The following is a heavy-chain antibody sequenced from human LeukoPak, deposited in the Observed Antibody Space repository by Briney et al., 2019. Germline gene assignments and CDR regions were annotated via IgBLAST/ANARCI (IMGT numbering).Heavy chain of an antibody. Sequence: GGSLRLSCAASGFTFDDYAMHWVRQAPGKGLEWVSGISWNSGSIGYADSVKGRFTISRDNAKNSLYLQMNSLRAEDTALYYCAKDTRYPHGHNLDYFDYWGQGTLVTVSS. CDR2: ISWNSGSI. V-gene: IGHV3-9*01. D-gene: IGHD5-24*01. J-gene: IGHJ4*02. CDR3: AKDTRYPHGHNLDYFDY. CDR1: GFTFDDYA.